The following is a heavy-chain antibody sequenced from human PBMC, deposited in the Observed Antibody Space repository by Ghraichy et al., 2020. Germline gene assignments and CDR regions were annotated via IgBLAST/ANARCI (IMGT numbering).Heavy chain of an antibody. CDR1: GFTFSSYW. V-gene: IGHV3-74*01. CDR2: INSDGSST. D-gene: IGHD3-22*01. J-gene: IGHJ6*02. Sequence: GGSLRLSCAASGFTFSSYWMHWVRQAPGKGLVWVSRINSDGSSTSYADSVKGRFTISRDNAKNTLYLQMNSLRAEDTAVYYCARDSRDSLIPYYYYGMDVWGQGTTVTVSS. CDR3: ARDSRDSLIPYYYYGMDV.